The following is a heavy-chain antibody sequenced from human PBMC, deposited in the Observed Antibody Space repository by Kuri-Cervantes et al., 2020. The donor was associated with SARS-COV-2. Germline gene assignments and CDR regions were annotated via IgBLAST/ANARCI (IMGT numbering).Heavy chain of an antibody. V-gene: IGHV3-30*02. D-gene: IGHD1-26*01. J-gene: IGHJ6*03. CDR2: IRYDGSNK. CDR3: ANRGALSGSYYYYYYYYMDV. CDR1: GFTFSSYG. Sequence: GESLKISCAASGFTFSSYGMHWVRQAPGKGLEWVAFIRYDGSNKYYADSVKGRFTISRVNSKNTLYLQMNSLRAEDTAVYYCANRGALSGSYYYYYYYYMDVWGKGTTVTVSS.